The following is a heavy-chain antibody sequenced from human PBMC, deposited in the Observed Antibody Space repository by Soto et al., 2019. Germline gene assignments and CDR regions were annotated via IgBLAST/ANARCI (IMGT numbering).Heavy chain of an antibody. CDR3: ARGRGGTYDAFDI. Sequence: SETLSLTCTVSGGSISSYFWSWIRQSPGEGLEWIGYIFYNGTTNYSHSPKSRVTMSLGTAKNQFSLNLTSVTAADTAVYYCARGRGGTYDAFDIWGQRTMVTVSS. V-gene: IGHV4-59*01. CDR1: GGSISSYF. CDR2: IFYNGTT. J-gene: IGHJ3*02. D-gene: IGHD1-26*01.